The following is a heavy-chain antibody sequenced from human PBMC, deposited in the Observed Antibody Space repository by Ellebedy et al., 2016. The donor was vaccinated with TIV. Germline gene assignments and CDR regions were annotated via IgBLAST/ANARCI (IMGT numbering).Heavy chain of an antibody. CDR2: IRQDGAEK. Sequence: GESLKISCAASGFTFSNHWMRWVRHAPGKGLEFVANIRQDGAEKHYVDSVKGRFSISRDNAKNSVLLQMNSLRAEDTAVYYCARTGYGYHGMDVWGQGTTVTVSS. CDR3: ARTGYGYHGMDV. V-gene: IGHV3-7*03. D-gene: IGHD5-12*01. CDR1: GFTFSNHW. J-gene: IGHJ6*02.